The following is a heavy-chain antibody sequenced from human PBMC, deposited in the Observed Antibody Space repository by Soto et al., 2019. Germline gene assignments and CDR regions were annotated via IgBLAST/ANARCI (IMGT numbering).Heavy chain of an antibody. CDR1: GAVISTYS. Sequence: SETLSVTCSVSGAVISTYSKTWSRQPAGKGLEWIGRIYTSASINYNPSLRGRVTLSVDTSTNQVSLKLASVTAADTAIYYCARAREAGYNTYF. D-gene: IGHD5-12*01. J-gene: IGHJ1*01. CDR2: IYTSASI. CDR3: ARAREAGYNTYF. V-gene: IGHV4-4*07.